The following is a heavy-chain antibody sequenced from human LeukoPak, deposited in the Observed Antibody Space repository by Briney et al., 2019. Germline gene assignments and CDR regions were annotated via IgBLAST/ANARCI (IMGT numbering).Heavy chain of an antibody. Sequence: GASVKVSCKASGYTFTSYYMHWVRQAPGQGLEWMGIINPSGGSTSYAQKFQGRVTMTRDMSTSTVYMELSSLRSEDTAVYYCARDSGIQLWSLSFDYWGQGTLVTVSS. J-gene: IGHJ4*02. V-gene: IGHV1-46*01. CDR1: GYTFTSYY. CDR2: INPSGGST. CDR3: ARDSGIQLWSLSFDY. D-gene: IGHD5-18*01.